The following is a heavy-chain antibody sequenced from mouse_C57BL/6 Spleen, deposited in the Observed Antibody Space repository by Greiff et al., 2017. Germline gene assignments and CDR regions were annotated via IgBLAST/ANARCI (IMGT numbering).Heavy chain of an antibody. V-gene: IGHV10-1*01. CDR1: GFSFNTYA. J-gene: IGHJ4*01. CDR2: IRSKSNNYAT. CDR3: VRQTTGRAMDY. D-gene: IGHD4-1*02. Sequence: EVQRVESGGGLVQPKGSLKLSCAASGFSFNTYAMNWVRQAPGKGLEWVARIRSKSNNYATYYADSVKDRFTISRDDSESMLYLQMNNLKTEDTAMYYCVRQTTGRAMDYWGQGTSVTVSS.